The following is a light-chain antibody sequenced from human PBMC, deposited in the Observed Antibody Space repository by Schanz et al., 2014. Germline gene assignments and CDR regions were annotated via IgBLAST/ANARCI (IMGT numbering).Light chain of an antibody. CDR3: CSYAGSYTV. Sequence: QSALTQPASVSGSPGQSITISCTGTSSDVGYNYVSWYQQHPGKAPKLMIYDVSNRPSGVSNRFSGSKSGNTASLTISGLQAEDEADYYCCSYAGSYTVFGGGTKVTVL. V-gene: IGLV2-14*03. CDR2: DVS. J-gene: IGLJ3*02. CDR1: SSDVGYNY.